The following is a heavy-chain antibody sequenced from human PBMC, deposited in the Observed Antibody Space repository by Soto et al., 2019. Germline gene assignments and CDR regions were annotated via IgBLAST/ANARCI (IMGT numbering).Heavy chain of an antibody. D-gene: IGHD3-10*01. J-gene: IGHJ4*02. CDR1: GGSISSYY. CDR3: ARTYYYGSGSYSSFDY. V-gene: IGHV4-59*08. CDR2: IYYSGST. Sequence: QVQLQESGPGLVKPSETLSLTCTVSGGSISSYYWSWIRQPPGKGLEWIGYIYYSGSTNYNPSLKRRVTISVDTSKNQFSLKLSSVTAADTAVYYCARTYYYGSGSYSSFDYWGQGTLVTVSS.